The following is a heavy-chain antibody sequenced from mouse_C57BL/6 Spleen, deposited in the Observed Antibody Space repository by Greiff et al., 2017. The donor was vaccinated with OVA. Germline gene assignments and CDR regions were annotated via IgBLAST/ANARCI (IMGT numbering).Heavy chain of an antibody. Sequence: QVTLKVSGPGILQSSQTLSLTCSFSGFSLSTSGMGVSWIRQPSGQGLVWLAHIYWDDDKRYNPAMKSRLTISKDTSRNQVFLMITSVDTADTATYYCARRVDYSNYHYYAMGDWGQGTSVTVSS. J-gene: IGHJ4*01. CDR1: GFSLSTSGMG. CDR3: ARRVDYSNYHYYAMGD. CDR2: IYWDDDK. D-gene: IGHD2-5*01. V-gene: IGHV8-12*01.